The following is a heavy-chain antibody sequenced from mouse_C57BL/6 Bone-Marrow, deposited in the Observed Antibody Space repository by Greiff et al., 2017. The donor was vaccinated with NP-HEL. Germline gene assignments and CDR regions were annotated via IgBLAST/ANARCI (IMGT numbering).Heavy chain of an antibody. CDR3: ARYCYGSSYYFDY. V-gene: IGHV1-64*01. CDR1: GYTFTSYW. Sequence: QVQLQQPGAELVKPGASVKLSCKASGYTFTSYWMHWVKQRPGQGLEWIGMIHPNSGSTNYNEKFKSKATLTVDKSSSTAYMQLSSLTSEDSAVYYCARYCYGSSYYFDYWGQGTTLTVSS. CDR2: IHPNSGST. J-gene: IGHJ2*01. D-gene: IGHD1-1*01.